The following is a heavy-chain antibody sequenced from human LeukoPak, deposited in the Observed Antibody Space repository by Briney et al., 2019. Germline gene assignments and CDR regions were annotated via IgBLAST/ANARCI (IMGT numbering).Heavy chain of an antibody. CDR2: FYHSGST. D-gene: IGHD3-3*01. CDR3: ARLYDFWSGYYTGIDFDY. J-gene: IGHJ4*02. V-gene: IGHV4-38-2*01. Sequence: RPSETLSLTCAVSGYSISSGYYWGWTRQPPGKGLEWIGSFYHSGSTYYNPSLKSRGTISVDTSKNQFSLKLSSVTAADTAVYYCARLYDFWSGYYTGIDFDYWGQGTLVTVSS. CDR1: GYSISSGYY.